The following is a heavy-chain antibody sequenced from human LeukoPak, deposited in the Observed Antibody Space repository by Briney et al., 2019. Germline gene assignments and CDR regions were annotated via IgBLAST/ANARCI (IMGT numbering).Heavy chain of an antibody. CDR3: ASGMVREFFDI. D-gene: IGHD3-10*01. Sequence: PSETLSLTCTVSGASISSSSYYWGWIRQPPGKGLEWIGSIYYSGSTGYNPSLKSRVSISIDTSKNQFSLKLSSVTAADTAVYYCASGMVREFFDIWGQGTMVTVSS. J-gene: IGHJ3*02. V-gene: IGHV4-39*01. CDR1: GASISSSSYY. CDR2: IYYSGST.